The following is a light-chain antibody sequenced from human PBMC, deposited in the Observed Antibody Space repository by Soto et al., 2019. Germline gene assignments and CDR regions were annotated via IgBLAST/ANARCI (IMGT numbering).Light chain of an antibody. J-gene: IGKJ5*01. Sequence: EIVFTQSPGTLSLSPGERATLSCRASQSVSRSYLAWYQQKPGQAPRLLIYGASSRDTGIPDRFSGSGSGTEFTLTIRGLDPEDFAVDDCQQYDSSTITFGQGTRLENK. CDR2: GAS. CDR3: QQYDSSTIT. CDR1: QSVSRSY. V-gene: IGKV3-20*01.